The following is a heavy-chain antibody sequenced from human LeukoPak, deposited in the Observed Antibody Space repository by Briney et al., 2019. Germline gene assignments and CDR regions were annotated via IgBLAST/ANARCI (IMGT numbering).Heavy chain of an antibody. CDR3: ATHTDWFDP. D-gene: IGHD5-18*01. CDR2: IYYSGST. Sequence: SETLSLTCTVSGGSISSHYWSWIRQPPGKGLEWIGYIYYSGSTNYNPSLKSRVTISVDTSKNQFSLKLNSVTAADTAVYYCATHTDWFDPWGQGTLVTVSS. J-gene: IGHJ5*02. V-gene: IGHV4-59*11. CDR1: GGSISSHY.